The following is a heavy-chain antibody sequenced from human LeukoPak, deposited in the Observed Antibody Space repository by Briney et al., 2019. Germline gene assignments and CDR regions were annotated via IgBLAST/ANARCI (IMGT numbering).Heavy chain of an antibody. D-gene: IGHD3-10*01. CDR2: ISYDGSNK. Sequence: PGRSLRLSCAASRFTFSSYGMHWVRQAPGKGLEWVAVISYDGSNKYYADSVKGRFTISRDNSKNTLYLQMNSLRAEDTAVYYCAKGRITMVRGVFNYWGQGTLVTVSS. J-gene: IGHJ4*02. CDR3: AKGRITMVRGVFNY. CDR1: RFTFSSYG. V-gene: IGHV3-30*18.